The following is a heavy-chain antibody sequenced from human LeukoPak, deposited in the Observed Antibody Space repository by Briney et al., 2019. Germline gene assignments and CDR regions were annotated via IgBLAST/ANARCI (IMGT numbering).Heavy chain of an antibody. CDR1: GFTFSSDG. Sequence: GGSLRLDCAAAGFTFSSDGMHWVRQAPGKGLEWEAVILNDGSQEKYADSVKGRFTISRDNSKNTLFLQMNSLRAEDTAVYYCARDDALGDNALDIWGQGTMVTVSS. CDR3: ARDDALGDNALDI. V-gene: IGHV3-33*01. D-gene: IGHD3-16*01. J-gene: IGHJ3*02. CDR2: ILNDGSQE.